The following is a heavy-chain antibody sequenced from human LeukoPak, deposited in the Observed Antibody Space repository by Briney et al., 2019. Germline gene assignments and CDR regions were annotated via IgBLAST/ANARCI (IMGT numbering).Heavy chain of an antibody. J-gene: IGHJ4*02. D-gene: IGHD6-19*01. V-gene: IGHV1-2*06. CDR3: ARVDYSSGFQNDY. Sequence: WASVKVSCKASGYTFTGYYMHWVRQAPGQGPEWMGRINPNSGGTNYAQKFQGRVTMTRDTSISTAYMELSRLRSDDTAVYYCARVDYSSGFQNDYWGQGTLVTVSS. CDR2: INPNSGGT. CDR1: GYTFTGYY.